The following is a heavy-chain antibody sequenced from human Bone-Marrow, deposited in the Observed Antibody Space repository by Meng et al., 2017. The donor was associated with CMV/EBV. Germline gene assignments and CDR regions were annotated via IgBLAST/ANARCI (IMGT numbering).Heavy chain of an antibody. CDR3: ARGGLVINSRFDH. CDR2: TIPIFRTA. D-gene: IGHD2-21*01. CDR1: GGTFSSYT. V-gene: IGHV1-69*05. Sequence: QASGGTFSSYTIPWVRQAPGQGLECMGGTIPIFRTANYAQKFQGRVTITTDESTTTAYMELTSLRSDDTAVYYCARGGLVINSRFDHWGQGTLVTVSS. J-gene: IGHJ4*02.